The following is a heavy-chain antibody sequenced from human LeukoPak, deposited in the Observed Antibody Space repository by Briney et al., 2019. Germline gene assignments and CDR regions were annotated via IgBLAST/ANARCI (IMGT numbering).Heavy chain of an antibody. CDR3: ATSYSSGWYAGYYYYMDV. Sequence: SETLSLTCAVYGGSFSGYYRSWIRQPPEEGLERIGEINHSGSTNYNPSLKSRVTISVDTSKNQFSLKLSSVTAADTAVYYCATSYSSGWYAGYYYYMDVWGKGTTVTVSS. J-gene: IGHJ6*03. CDR1: GGSFSGYY. D-gene: IGHD6-19*01. V-gene: IGHV4-34*01. CDR2: INHSGST.